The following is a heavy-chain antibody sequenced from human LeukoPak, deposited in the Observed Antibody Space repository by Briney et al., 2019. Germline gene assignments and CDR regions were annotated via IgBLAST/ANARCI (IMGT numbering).Heavy chain of an antibody. V-gene: IGHV4-34*01. CDR2: INHSGST. Sequence: SETLSLTCAVYGGSFSGYYWSWIRQPPGKGLEWIGEINHSGSTNYSPSLKSRVTISVDTSKNQFSLKLSSVTAADTAVYYCARADYGDGLDYWGQGTLVTVSS. D-gene: IGHD4-17*01. J-gene: IGHJ4*02. CDR3: ARADYGDGLDY. CDR1: GGSFSGYY.